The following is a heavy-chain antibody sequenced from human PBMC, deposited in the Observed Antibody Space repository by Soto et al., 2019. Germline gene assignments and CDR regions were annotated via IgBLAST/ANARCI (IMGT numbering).Heavy chain of an antibody. D-gene: IGHD3-16*01. CDR2: ISSSSYI. V-gene: IGHV3-21*01. J-gene: IGHJ6*02. CDR3: ARGWGYYYYGMDV. Sequence: PGGSLRLSCAASGFTFSSYSMNWVRQAPGKGLEWVSSISSSSYIYYADSVKGRFTISRDNAKNSLYLQMNSLRAEDTAVYYCARGWGYYYYGMDVWGQGTTVTVSS. CDR1: GFTFSSYS.